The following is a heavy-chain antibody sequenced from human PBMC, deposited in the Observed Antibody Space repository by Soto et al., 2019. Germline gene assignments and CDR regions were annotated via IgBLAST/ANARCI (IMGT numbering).Heavy chain of an antibody. Sequence: PGGSLRLSCAASGFTFSSYWMSWVRQAPGKGLEWVANIKQDGSEKYYMESVKGRFTMSRDNAKNSLYLRMNSLRGEDTAVYFCPGGAYSDGWIFDYWDQGTLVTVSS. CDR3: PGGAYSDGWIFDY. D-gene: IGHD5-18*01. CDR1: GFTFSSYW. J-gene: IGHJ4*01. V-gene: IGHV3-7*01. CDR2: IKQDGSEK.